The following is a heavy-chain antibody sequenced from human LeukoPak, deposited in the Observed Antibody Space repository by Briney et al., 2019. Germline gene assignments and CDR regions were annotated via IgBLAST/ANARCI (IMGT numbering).Heavy chain of an antibody. J-gene: IGHJ6*03. CDR3: ARDPEMTTGYMDV. Sequence: PGGSLRLSCAASGFTFSSYSMNWVRQAPGKGLEWVSSISSSSSYIYYADSVKGRFTISRDNAKNSLYLQMNSLRAEDTAVYYCARDPEMTTGYMDVWGKGPTVTVSS. CDR1: GFTFSSYS. V-gene: IGHV3-21*01. CDR2: ISSSSSYI. D-gene: IGHD4-11*01.